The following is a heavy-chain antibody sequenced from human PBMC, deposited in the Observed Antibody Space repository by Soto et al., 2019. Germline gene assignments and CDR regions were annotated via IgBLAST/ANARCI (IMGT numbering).Heavy chain of an antibody. CDR2: IYYSGST. Sequence: SETLSLTCTVSGGCISSGDYYWSWIRQPPGKGLEWIGYIYYSGSTYYNPSLKSRVTISVDTSKNQFSLKLSSVTAADTAVYYCARARGARYFDYWGQGTLVTVSS. V-gene: IGHV4-30-4*01. CDR1: GGCISSGDYY. J-gene: IGHJ4*02. CDR3: ARARGARYFDY. D-gene: IGHD2-15*01.